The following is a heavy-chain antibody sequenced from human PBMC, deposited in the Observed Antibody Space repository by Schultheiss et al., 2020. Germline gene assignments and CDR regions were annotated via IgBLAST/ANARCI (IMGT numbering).Heavy chain of an antibody. D-gene: IGHD6-19*01. CDR2: ISTSGSPV. CDR1: GFTFSSFE. Sequence: GGSMRLSCAASGFTFSSFEFNWVRQAPGKGLEWVSYISTSGSPVYYADSVKGRFTISRDNAKNSLYLQMNSLRAEDTAVYYCARAGSGWHGLGYWGQGILVTLYS. CDR3: ARAGSGWHGLGY. V-gene: IGHV3-48*03. J-gene: IGHJ4*02.